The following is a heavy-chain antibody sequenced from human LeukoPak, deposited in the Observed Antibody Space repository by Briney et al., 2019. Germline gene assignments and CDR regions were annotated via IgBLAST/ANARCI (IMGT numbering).Heavy chain of an antibody. Sequence: GGSLRLSCAASGFTFSNYIMTWVRQAPGKGLEWVSGISDGGGSTYYADSVRGRFTISRDNSKTTVFLQMNSLRAEDTAVYYCTYVISCWAFEYWGQGTLVTVSS. CDR3: TYVISCWAFEY. J-gene: IGHJ4*02. V-gene: IGHV3-23*01. CDR2: ISDGGGST. CDR1: GFTFSNYI. D-gene: IGHD6-19*01.